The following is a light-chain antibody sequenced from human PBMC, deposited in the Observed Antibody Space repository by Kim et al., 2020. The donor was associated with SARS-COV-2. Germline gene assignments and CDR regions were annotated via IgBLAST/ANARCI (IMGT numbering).Light chain of an antibody. Sequence: EIVLTQSPGTLSLSPGERATFSCRASQSLISKYLAWYQQKPGQAPRLLIYDVSSRATGIPDRFSGSGSGTDFTLTINRLEPEDFAVYYCQQYGPSLTFGGGTKVDIK. J-gene: IGKJ4*01. V-gene: IGKV3-20*01. CDR2: DVS. CDR3: QQYGPSLT. CDR1: QSLISKY.